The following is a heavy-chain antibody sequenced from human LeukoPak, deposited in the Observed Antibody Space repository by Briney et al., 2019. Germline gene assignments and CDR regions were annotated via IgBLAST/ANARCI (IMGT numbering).Heavy chain of an antibody. CDR1: GITLSNYG. J-gene: IGHJ3*02. CDR2: ISGSGDNT. Sequence: GGSLRLSCAVSGITLSNYGMSWVRQAPGKGLEWVSGISGSGDNTYYADSVKGRFTISRDNSKNTLYLQMNSLRAEDTAVYYCARLDIVVVPAAQEGAAYAFDIWGQGTMVTVSS. D-gene: IGHD2-2*03. V-gene: IGHV3-23*01. CDR3: ARLDIVVVPAAQEGAAYAFDI.